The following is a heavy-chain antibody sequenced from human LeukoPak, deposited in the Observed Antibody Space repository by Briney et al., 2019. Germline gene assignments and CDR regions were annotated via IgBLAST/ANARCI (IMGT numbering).Heavy chain of an antibody. CDR2: INLNSGGT. D-gene: IGHD3-10*01. CDR1: GYTFTGYY. Sequence: ASVKVSCKASGYTFTGYYMHWVRQAPGQGLEWMGWINLNSGGTNYAQKFQGRVTMTRDTSISTAYMELSRLRSDDTAVYYCARAPPRITMVRGVIPPGGYWGQGTLVTVSS. V-gene: IGHV1-2*02. J-gene: IGHJ4*02. CDR3: ARAPPRITMVRGVIPPGGY.